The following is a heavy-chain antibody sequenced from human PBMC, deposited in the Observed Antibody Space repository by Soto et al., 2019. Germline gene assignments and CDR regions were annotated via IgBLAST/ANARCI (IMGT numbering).Heavy chain of an antibody. CDR1: GGTFSSYA. V-gene: IGHV1-69*01. Sequence: QVQLVQSGAEVKKPGSSVKVSCKASGGTFSSYAISWVRQAPGQGLEWMGGIIPIFGTANYAQKFQGRVTITADESISPAYFELSSLRSEDTAVYYCARPNYGDYQLDCWGQRTLVTVSS. CDR2: IIPIFGTA. D-gene: IGHD4-17*01. J-gene: IGHJ4*02. CDR3: ARPNYGDYQLDC.